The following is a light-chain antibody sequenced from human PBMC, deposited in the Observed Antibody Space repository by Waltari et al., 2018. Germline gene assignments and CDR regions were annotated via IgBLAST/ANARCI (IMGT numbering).Light chain of an antibody. J-gene: IGLJ1*01. CDR3: SSYTSSSIPYV. CDR2: EVS. V-gene: IGLV2-14*01. Sequence: QSALTQAASVSGSPGQSITISCTGTSSDVGGYTHVSWYQHHPGKAPKLIISEVSNRPSGVSYRFSGSKSGNTASLTISGLQAEDEADYYCSSYTSSSIPYVFGTGTKVTVL. CDR1: SSDVGGYTH.